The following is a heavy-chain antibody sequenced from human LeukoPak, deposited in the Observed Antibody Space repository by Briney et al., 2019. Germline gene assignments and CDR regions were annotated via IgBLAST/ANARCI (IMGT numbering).Heavy chain of an antibody. V-gene: IGHV3-23*01. CDR1: GFTFSSYG. J-gene: IGHJ4*02. Sequence: PGGSLRLSCAASGFTFSSYGMSWVRQAPAKGLEWVSAISGSGGSTYYADSVKGRFTISRDNSKNTLYLQMNSLRAEDTAVYYCAREVRELWSPPLDYWGQGTLVTVSS. D-gene: IGHD5-18*01. CDR2: ISGSGGST. CDR3: AREVRELWSPPLDY.